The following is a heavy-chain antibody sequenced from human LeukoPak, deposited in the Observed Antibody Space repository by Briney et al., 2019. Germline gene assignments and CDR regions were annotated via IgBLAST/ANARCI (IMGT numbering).Heavy chain of an antibody. CDR1: GFTFSSYS. D-gene: IGHD6-13*01. J-gene: IGHJ4*02. CDR2: INWNGGST. CDR3: ASLNPGIAAAGTFDY. Sequence: PGGSLRLSCAASGFTFSSYSMNWVRQAPGKGLEWVSGINWNGGSTGYADSVKGRFTISRDNAKNSLYLQMNSLRAEDTALYYCASLNPGIAAAGTFDYWGQGTLVTVSS. V-gene: IGHV3-20*04.